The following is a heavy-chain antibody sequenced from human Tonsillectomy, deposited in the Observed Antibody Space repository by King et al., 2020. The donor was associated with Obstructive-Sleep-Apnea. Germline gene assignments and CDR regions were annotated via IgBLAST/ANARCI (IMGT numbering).Heavy chain of an antibody. CDR2: IYYSGST. D-gene: IGHD4-17*01. V-gene: IGHV4-59*08. CDR1: CGSISRYY. J-gene: IGHJ4*02. CDR3: ARLREMGAYGDSYYFDY. Sequence: VQLQESGPGLVKPSETLSLTCTVSCGSISRYYWSWIRQPPGKGLEWIGYIYYSGSTNYNPSLKSRVTISVDTSKNQFSLMLSSVTAADTAVYYCARLREMGAYGDSYYFDYWGQGTLVTVSS.